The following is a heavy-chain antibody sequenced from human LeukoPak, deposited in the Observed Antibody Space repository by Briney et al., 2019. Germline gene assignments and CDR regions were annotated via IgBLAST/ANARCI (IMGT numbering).Heavy chain of an antibody. CDR3: ARDRLRAATDAFDI. D-gene: IGHD2-15*01. CDR2: VASSGDYI. CDR1: GFTFSDYN. Sequence: PGGSLRLSCTASGFTFSDYNMNWVRQAPAKGLEWVSSVASSGDYIYYADSVRGRFTVSRESANNSLYLQMNSLRGEDTAVYYCARDRLRAATDAFDIWGQGTMVTISS. J-gene: IGHJ3*02. V-gene: IGHV3-21*01.